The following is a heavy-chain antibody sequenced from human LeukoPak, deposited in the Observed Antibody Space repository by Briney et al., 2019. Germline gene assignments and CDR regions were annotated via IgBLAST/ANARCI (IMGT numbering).Heavy chain of an antibody. CDR2: ISGSGGST. J-gene: IGHJ6*03. CDR1: GFTFSSYA. V-gene: IGHV3-23*01. Sequence: GGSLRLSCAASGFTFSSYAMSWVRQAPGKGLEWVSAISGSGGSTYYADSVKGRFTISRDNSKNTLHLQMNSLRAEDTAVYYCAKEGLSSSSLFYYYYYMDVWGKGTTVTVSS. D-gene: IGHD6-6*01. CDR3: AKEGLSSSSLFYYYYYMDV.